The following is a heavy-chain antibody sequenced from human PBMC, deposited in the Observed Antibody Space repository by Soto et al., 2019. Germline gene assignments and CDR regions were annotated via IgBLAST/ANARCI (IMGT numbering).Heavy chain of an antibody. J-gene: IGHJ5*02. V-gene: IGHV4-34*01. Sequence: SETLSLTCAVYGGSFSGYYWIWIRQPPGKGLEWIGETSHSGRTDYNPALKSRVTISIDTSKSQFSLRLSSVTAADTAVYYCARASPNLPDSWGQGTLVTVSS. CDR2: TSHSGRT. CDR3: ARASPNLPDS. CDR1: GGSFSGYY.